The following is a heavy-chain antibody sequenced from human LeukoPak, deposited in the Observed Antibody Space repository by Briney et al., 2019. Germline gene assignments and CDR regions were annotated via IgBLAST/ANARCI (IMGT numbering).Heavy chain of an antibody. J-gene: IGHJ3*02. V-gene: IGHV4-4*07. CDR2: IYTMEYTGGRA. D-gene: IGHD3-3*01. Sequence: PSETLSPTCTVSGASIGTYYCSWLRQPAGKGLEWIRRIYTMEYTGGRANYNPSPRSPVTMSVDKSNNHFSLRLTSVTAADTAMFYCARLEVFAFDIWGQGTKVTVSS. CDR1: GASIGTYY. CDR3: ARLEVFAFDI.